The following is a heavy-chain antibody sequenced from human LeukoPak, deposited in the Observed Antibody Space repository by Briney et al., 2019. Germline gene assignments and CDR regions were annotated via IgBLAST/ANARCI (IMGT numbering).Heavy chain of an antibody. V-gene: IGHV1-18*01. Sequence: ASVNVSCTASGYTFTSYGISWVRQAPGQGLEWMGWISAYNGNTNYAQKLQGRVTMTTDTSTSTAYMELRSLRSDDTAVYYCARENYDTSEFDYWGQGTLVTVSS. CDR2: ISAYNGNT. CDR1: GYTFTSYG. J-gene: IGHJ4*02. CDR3: ARENYDTSEFDY. D-gene: IGHD3-22*01.